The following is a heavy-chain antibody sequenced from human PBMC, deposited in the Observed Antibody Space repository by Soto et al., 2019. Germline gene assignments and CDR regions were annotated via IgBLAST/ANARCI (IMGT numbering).Heavy chain of an antibody. J-gene: IGHJ4*02. Sequence: QLQLQESGPGLVKPSETLSLTCAVSGGSITSSSYYWGWIRQAPGRGLEWIGTIYYRGSTYYNPCLESRVTISADTSKNRLSLNRRSVTAADTAVYYCASPAGADYTFDYWGQGILVTVSS. CDR3: ASPAGADYTFDY. CDR1: GGSITSSSYY. V-gene: IGHV4-39*01. D-gene: IGHD4-4*01. CDR2: IYYRGST.